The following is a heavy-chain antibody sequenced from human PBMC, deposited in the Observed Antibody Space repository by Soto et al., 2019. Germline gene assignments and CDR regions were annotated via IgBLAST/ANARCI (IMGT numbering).Heavy chain of an antibody. V-gene: IGHV3-30-3*01. D-gene: IGHD2-8*01. J-gene: IGHJ5*02. CDR1: GFTFSSYA. CDR2: ISYDGSNK. CDR3: TGKDIVLT. Sequence: GGSLRLSCAASGFTFSSYAMHWVRQAPGKGLEWVAVISYDGSNKYYADSVKGRFTISRDNSKNTLYLQMNSLRAEDTAVYYCTGKDIVLTWGQGTLVTVSS.